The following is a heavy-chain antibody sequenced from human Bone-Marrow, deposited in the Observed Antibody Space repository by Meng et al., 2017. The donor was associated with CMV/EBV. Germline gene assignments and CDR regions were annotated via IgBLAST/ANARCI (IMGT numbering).Heavy chain of an antibody. J-gene: IGHJ6*02. CDR2: ISAYNGNT. D-gene: IGHD2-2*02. V-gene: IGHV1-18*01. Sequence: ASVKVSCKASGYTFTSYGISWVQQAPGQGLEWMGWISAYNGNTNYAQKFQGRVTMTTDTSTSTAYMELRSLRSDDTAVYYCARGPVLDIVVVPAAIDYYGMDVWGQGTTVTVSS. CDR3: ARGPVLDIVVVPAAIDYYGMDV. CDR1: GYTFTSYG.